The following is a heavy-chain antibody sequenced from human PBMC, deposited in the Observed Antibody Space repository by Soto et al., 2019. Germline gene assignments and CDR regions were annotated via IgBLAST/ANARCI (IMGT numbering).Heavy chain of an antibody. Sequence: SETLSLTCTVSDGSISGHYWTWIRQPPGKGLEWIGYIFYSGSTNCNPSLKSRVTISVDTSKNQFSLKLSSVTAADTAVYYCARVGSSGWSPDYWGPGTLVTVSS. CDR3: ARVGSSGWSPDY. D-gene: IGHD6-19*01. J-gene: IGHJ4*02. CDR2: IFYSGST. CDR1: DGSISGHY. V-gene: IGHV4-59*11.